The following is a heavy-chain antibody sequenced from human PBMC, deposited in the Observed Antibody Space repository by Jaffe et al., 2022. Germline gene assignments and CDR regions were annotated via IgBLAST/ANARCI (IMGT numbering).Heavy chain of an antibody. CDR1: GGTFSSYA. J-gene: IGHJ5*02. CDR3: ARSWDIVVVWGEVLPFDP. V-gene: IGHV1-69*05. CDR2: IIPIFGTA. Sequence: QVQLVQSGAEVKKPGSSVKVSCKASGGTFSSYAISWVRQAPGQGLEWMGGIIPIFGTANYAQKFQGRVTITTDESTSTAYMELSSLRSEDTAVYYCARSWDIVVVWGEVLPFDPWGQGTLVTVSS. D-gene: IGHD2-15*01.